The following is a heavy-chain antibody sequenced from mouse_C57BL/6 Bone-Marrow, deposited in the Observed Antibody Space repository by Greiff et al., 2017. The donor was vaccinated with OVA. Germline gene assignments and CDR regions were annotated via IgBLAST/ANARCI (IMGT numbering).Heavy chain of an antibody. J-gene: IGHJ4*01. CDR2: IDPENGDT. CDR1: GFNIKDDY. CDR3: TPGGVGVYYSMDY. Sequence: VQLKQSGAELVRPGASVKLSCTASGFNIKDDYMHWVKQRPEQGLEWIGWIDPENGDTEYASKFQGKATITADTSSNTSYLQLSRLTSEDTAVYYCTPGGVGVYYSMDYWGQGTTVTVSS. V-gene: IGHV14-4*01.